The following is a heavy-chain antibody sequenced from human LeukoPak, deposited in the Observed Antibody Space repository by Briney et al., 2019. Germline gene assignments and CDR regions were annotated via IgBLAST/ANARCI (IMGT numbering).Heavy chain of an antibody. J-gene: IGHJ3*02. V-gene: IGHV5-51*01. CDR3: ARPPPHYYDSSGYSAFDI. CDR2: IYPGDSDT. Sequence: GESLKISCKGSGNSFSNYWIGWVRQLPGRGLEWMGIIYPGDSDTRYNPSFQGQVTISADKSISTAYLQWSSLKASDTAMYYCARPPPHYYDSSGYSAFDIWGQGTMVTVSS. CDR1: GNSFSNYW. D-gene: IGHD3-22*01.